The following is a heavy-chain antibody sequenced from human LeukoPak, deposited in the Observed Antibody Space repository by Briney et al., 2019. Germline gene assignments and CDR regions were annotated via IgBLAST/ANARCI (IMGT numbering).Heavy chain of an antibody. J-gene: IGHJ3*02. CDR1: GFTFDDYA. V-gene: IGHV3-43*02. D-gene: IGHD5-12*01. CDR3: ERDRTKYSAFDGSFEI. CDR2: ISGYADRL. Sequence: GGSLRLSCAASGFTFDDYAMHWVRQAPGKGLEWVSLISGYADRLYYADSMKGRFTISRDSSKNSLYMQMNSLRTEDTALYFCERDRTKYSAFDGSFEIWGQGTMVTISS.